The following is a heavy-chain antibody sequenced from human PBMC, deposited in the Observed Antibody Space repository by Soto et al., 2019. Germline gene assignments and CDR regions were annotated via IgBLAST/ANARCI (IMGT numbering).Heavy chain of an antibody. CDR3: AHRTYCSGGSCYDY. Sequence: QITLKESGPTLVKPTQTLTLTCTFSGFSLSTSEVGVGWILQPPGKALEWLAIVFWDDDKLYNPSLRSRLTITKDTSKNQVVLTMTSMDPVDTATYYCAHRTYCSGGSCYDYWGQGTLVTVSS. D-gene: IGHD2-15*01. V-gene: IGHV2-5*02. CDR2: VFWDDDK. CDR1: GFSLSTSEVG. J-gene: IGHJ4*02.